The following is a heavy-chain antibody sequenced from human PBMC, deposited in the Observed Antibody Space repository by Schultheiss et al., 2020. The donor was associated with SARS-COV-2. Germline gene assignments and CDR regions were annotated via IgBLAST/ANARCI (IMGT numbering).Heavy chain of an antibody. Sequence: LSLTCAVSGGSISSSNWWSWVRQAPGKGLEWVAVIWYDGSNKYYADSVKGRFTISRDNSKNTLYLQMSSLRAEDTAVYYCVKKGTTVDLHFDLWGRGTLVTVSS. J-gene: IGHJ2*01. CDR2: IWYDGSNK. CDR1: GGSISSSNW. D-gene: IGHD4-23*01. V-gene: IGHV3-30*18. CDR3: VKKGTTVDLHFDL.